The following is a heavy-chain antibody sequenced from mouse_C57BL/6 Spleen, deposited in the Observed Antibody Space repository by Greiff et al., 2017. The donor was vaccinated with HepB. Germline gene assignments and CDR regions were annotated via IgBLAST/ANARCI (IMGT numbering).Heavy chain of an antibody. V-gene: IGHV1-69*01. D-gene: IGHD1-1*01. Sequence: QVQLKQPGAELVMPGASVKLSCKASGYTFTSYWMHWVKQRPGQGLEWIGEIDPSDSYTNYNQKFKGKSTLTVDKSSSTAYMQLSSLTSEDSAVYYCARRFPFYGSSYEGYFDYWGQGTTLTVSS. CDR3: ARRFPFYGSSYEGYFDY. CDR2: IDPSDSYT. CDR1: GYTFTSYW. J-gene: IGHJ2*01.